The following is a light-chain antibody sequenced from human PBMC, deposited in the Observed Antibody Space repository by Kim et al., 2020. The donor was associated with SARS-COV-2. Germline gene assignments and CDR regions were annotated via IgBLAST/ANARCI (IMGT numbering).Light chain of an antibody. CDR1: QTVRAKY. V-gene: IGKV3-20*01. Sequence: SPGERAPLTCRATQTVRAKYLAGYQRKPGQAPRRLIRGSFTRAPGVPDRFNGSGSGTNFMLTISSLEPEDSAVYYCQQYGDSPPWTFGQGTKLAIK. J-gene: IGKJ2*02. CDR2: GSF. CDR3: QQYGDSPPWT.